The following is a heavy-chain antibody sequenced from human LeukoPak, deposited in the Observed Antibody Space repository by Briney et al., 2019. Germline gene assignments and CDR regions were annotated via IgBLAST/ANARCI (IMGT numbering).Heavy chain of an antibody. J-gene: IGHJ6*02. D-gene: IGHD3-10*01. CDR1: GFTFSSHA. CDR3: ARLKNPTGPYYGMDV. Sequence: GGSLRLSCAASGFTFSSHALTWVRQAPGKGLEWVSAISVSGDATYYGDSVKGRFTISRDNSKNTVYLQMNSLRVEDTALYYCARLKNPTGPYYGMDVWGQGTLVTVSS. CDR2: ISVSGDAT. V-gene: IGHV3-23*01.